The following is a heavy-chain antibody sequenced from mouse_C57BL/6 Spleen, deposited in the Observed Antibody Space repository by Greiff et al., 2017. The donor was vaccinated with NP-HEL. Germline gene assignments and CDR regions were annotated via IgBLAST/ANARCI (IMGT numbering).Heavy chain of an antibody. CDR3: TREGDYGNRDY. CDR1: GYTFTDYE. V-gene: IGHV1-15*01. D-gene: IGHD2-1*01. Sequence: QVQLQQSGAELVRPGASVTLSCKASGYTFTDYEMHWVKQTPVHGLEWIGAIDPETGGTAYNQKFKGKAILTADKSSSTAYLELRSLTSEDSAVYYCTREGDYGNRDYWGQGTTLTVSS. J-gene: IGHJ2*01. CDR2: IDPETGGT.